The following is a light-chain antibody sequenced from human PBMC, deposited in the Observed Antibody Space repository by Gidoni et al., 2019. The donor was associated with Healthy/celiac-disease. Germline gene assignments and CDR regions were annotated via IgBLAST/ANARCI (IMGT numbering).Light chain of an antibody. CDR2: GAS. CDR1: QSVSSSY. V-gene: IGKV3-20*01. J-gene: IGKJ2*01. CDR3: QQYGSSPRT. Sequence: EIVLTKSPGTLSLSPGERATLSCRASQSVSSSYLACYQQKPGQAPRLLIYGASSGSGTDFTLTISRLEPEDFAVYYCQQYGSSPRTFGQGTKLEIK.